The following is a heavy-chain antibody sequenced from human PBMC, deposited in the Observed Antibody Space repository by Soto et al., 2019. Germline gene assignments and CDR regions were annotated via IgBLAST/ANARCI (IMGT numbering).Heavy chain of an antibody. V-gene: IGHV4-59*01. J-gene: IGHJ4*02. CDR3: ARANVLRYFDWSPNFDY. CDR2: IYYSGST. CDR1: GGSISSYY. Sequence: PSETLSLTCTVSGGSISSYYWSWIRQPPGKGLEWIGYIYYSGSTNYNPSLKSRVTISVDTSKNQFSLKLSSVTAADTAVYYCARANVLRYFDWSPNFDYWGQGTLVTVSS. D-gene: IGHD3-9*01.